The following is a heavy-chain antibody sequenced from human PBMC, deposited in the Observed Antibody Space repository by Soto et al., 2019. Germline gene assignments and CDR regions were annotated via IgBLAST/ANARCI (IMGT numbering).Heavy chain of an antibody. CDR1: GFTFTNYA. CDR3: AEDYYDHVWGTFDY. J-gene: IGHJ4*02. Sequence: EVQLLESGGGLVQPGGSLRLSCGVSGFTFTNYAMTWVRQTPRKGLEWVSVINNSGSYTLYADSVKGRFTISRDNSKNTLWLQMNSLRAEDTGIYYCAEDYYDHVWGTFDYWGQGSLVTVSA. CDR2: INNSGSYT. D-gene: IGHD3-16*01. V-gene: IGHV3-23*03.